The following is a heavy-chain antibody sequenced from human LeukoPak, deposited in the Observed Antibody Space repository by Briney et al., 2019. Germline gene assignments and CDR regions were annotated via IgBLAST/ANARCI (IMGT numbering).Heavy chain of an antibody. V-gene: IGHV4-39*07. CDR1: GGSISSSSYY. J-gene: IGHJ4*02. Sequence: PSETLSLTCTVSGGSISSSSYYWGWIRQPPGKGLEWIGSIYYSGSTYYNPSLKSRVTISVDTSKNQFSPKLSSVTAADTAVYYCARDSRRTYYDFWSGYYTGGPFDYWGQGTLVTVSS. CDR2: IYYSGST. CDR3: ARDSRRTYYDFWSGYYTGGPFDY. D-gene: IGHD3-3*01.